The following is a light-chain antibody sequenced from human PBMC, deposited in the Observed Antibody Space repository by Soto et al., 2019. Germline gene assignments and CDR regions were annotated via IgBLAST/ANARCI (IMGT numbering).Light chain of an antibody. J-gene: IGKJ4*01. CDR1: QSITNF. Sequence: DIQMTQSPSSLSASVGDKVTITCRANQSITNFLNWYQKKAGEVPKLLIYAASRLESGVPSRFSGSGSGTDFALTISSLQPEDFATCYCQQSYSTPRLSFGGGTRVEIK. CDR3: QQSYSTPRLS. CDR2: AAS. V-gene: IGKV1-39*01.